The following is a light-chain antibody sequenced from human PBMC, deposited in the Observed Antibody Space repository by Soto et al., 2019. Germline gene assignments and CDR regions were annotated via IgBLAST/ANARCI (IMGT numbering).Light chain of an antibody. V-gene: IGLV2-14*01. CDR3: SSYTSSTTVV. CDR1: SSDVGGYNY. Sequence: QSVLTQPASVSGSPGQSITISCTGTSSDVGGYNYVSWYQQHPGKAPKLMIYDVSNRPSGVSNRFSGSKSGNTDSLTISGLQADDEADYYCSSYTSSTTVVFGGGTKLTVL. J-gene: IGLJ2*01. CDR2: DVS.